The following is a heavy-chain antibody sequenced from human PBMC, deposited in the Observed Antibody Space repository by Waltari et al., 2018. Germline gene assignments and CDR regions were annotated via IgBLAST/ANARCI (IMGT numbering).Heavy chain of an antibody. CDR2: IYHSGSP. V-gene: IGHV4-38-2*02. D-gene: IGHD2-2*01. CDR1: GYSISSGYY. J-gene: IGHJ5*02. Sequence: QVQLQESGPGLVKPSETLSLTCAVSGYSISSGYYWGWIRQPPGKGLEWIGSIYHSGSPYYNPSLKSRVTISVDTSKNQFSLKLSSVTAADTAVYYCARDTALEKYCSSTSCYYNWFDPWGQGTLVTVSS. CDR3: ARDTALEKYCSSTSCYYNWFDP.